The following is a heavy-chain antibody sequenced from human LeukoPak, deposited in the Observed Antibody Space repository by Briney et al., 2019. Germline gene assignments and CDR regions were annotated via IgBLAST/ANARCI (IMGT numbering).Heavy chain of an antibody. D-gene: IGHD6-13*01. CDR3: ARDRWGIAAVGYYYYYMDV. CDR1: GFTFSSYA. J-gene: IGHJ6*03. V-gene: IGHV3-30-3*01. CDR2: ISYDGSNK. Sequence: GRSLRLSCAASGFTFSSYAMHWVRQAPGKGLEWVAVISYDGSNKYYADSVKGRFTISRNNSKNTLNLQMNSLRAEDTAVYYCARDRWGIAAVGYYYYYMDVWGKGTTVTVSS.